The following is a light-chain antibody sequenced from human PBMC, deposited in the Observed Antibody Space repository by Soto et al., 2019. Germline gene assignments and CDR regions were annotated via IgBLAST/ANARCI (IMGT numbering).Light chain of an antibody. CDR3: QQYVAYPLT. V-gene: IGKV1-5*01. Sequence: DIQMTQSPSTLSASVGDRVTITCRASQSFTSWLAWYQQKPGKAPKLLIYDASSLESGVPSRFSGSGSGTEFTLTISSLQPDDFATYSCQQYVAYPLTFGGGTKVDIK. CDR2: DAS. CDR1: QSFTSW. J-gene: IGKJ4*01.